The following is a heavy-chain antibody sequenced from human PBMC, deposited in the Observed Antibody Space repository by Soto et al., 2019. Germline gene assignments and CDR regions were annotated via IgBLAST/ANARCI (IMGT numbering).Heavy chain of an antibody. V-gene: IGHV4-39*01. Sequence: SETLSLTCTVSGGSISSSSYYWGWIRQPPGRGLEWIGSIYYSGSTYYNPSLKSRVTISVDTSKNQFSLKLSSVTAADTAVYYCARPTRGIAAAALFDIWGQGTMVTVSS. CDR1: GGSISSSSYY. J-gene: IGHJ3*02. CDR3: ARPTRGIAAAALFDI. D-gene: IGHD6-13*01. CDR2: IYYSGST.